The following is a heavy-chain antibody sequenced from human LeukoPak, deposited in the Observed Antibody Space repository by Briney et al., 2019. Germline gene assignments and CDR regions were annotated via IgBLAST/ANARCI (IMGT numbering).Heavy chain of an antibody. CDR2: ISTTSSYI. Sequence: GGSLRLSCAASGFTFSDYYMSWIRQAPGKGLEWVSYISTTSSYIGYADSVKGRFTISRDNAKNSLYLQMNSLRVEDTAVYYCTRFAWGSWTWDYWGQGTLVTVSS. CDR1: GFTFSDYY. J-gene: IGHJ4*02. D-gene: IGHD7-27*01. V-gene: IGHV3-11*06. CDR3: TRFAWGSWTWDY.